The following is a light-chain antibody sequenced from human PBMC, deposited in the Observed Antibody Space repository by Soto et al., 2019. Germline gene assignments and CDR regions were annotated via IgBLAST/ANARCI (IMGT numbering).Light chain of an antibody. CDR3: AAWDVSLKGWV. J-gene: IGLJ3*02. CDR2: ITN. V-gene: IGLV1-44*01. CDR1: NSNIESYP. Sequence: QSVLTQPPSASGTPGQRVTISCSGSNSNIESYPVNWYQQLPGTAPKLLIYITNQRPSGVPDRFSGSKSGTSASLAISGLQSGDEADYYCAAWDVSLKGWVFGGGTKLTVL.